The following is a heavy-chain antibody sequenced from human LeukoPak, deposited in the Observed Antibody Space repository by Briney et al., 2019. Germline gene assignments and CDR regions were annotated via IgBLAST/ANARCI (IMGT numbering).Heavy chain of an antibody. D-gene: IGHD1-26*01. V-gene: IGHV3-20*04. CDR2: INWNGGST. Sequence: GGSLRLSCAASGFTFDDYGMSWVRQAPGKGLEWVSGINWNGGSTGYADSVKGRFTISRDNAKNSLYLQMNSLRAEDTAVYYCARDQTKWEPLRRRDYYYMDVWGKGTTVTVSS. CDR1: GFTFDDYG. J-gene: IGHJ6*03. CDR3: ARDQTKWEPLRRRDYYYMDV.